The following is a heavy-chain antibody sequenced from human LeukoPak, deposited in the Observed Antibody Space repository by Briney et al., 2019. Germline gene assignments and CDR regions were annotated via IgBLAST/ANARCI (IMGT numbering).Heavy chain of an antibody. Sequence: SETLSLTCTVSSASISSSPHFWAWIRQSPGKGLEWIGSISYSGTTNYNPSLKSRVTMSVDTSKNQFSLKLSSVTAADTAVYYCARVSITMVRGVSEAFDPWGQGTLVTVSS. CDR3: ARVSITMVRGVSEAFDP. V-gene: IGHV4-39*07. CDR2: ISYSGTT. J-gene: IGHJ5*02. D-gene: IGHD3-10*01. CDR1: SASISSSPHF.